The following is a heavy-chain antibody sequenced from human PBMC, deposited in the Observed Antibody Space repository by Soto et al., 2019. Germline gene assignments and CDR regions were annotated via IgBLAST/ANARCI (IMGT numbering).Heavy chain of an antibody. Sequence: PGGSLGVSGACLGFTSSSYGMHWVRHAPGKGLGLVAVISYDGSNKYYADSVKGRFTISRDNSKNTLYLQMNSLRAEDTAVYYCAKDLARGYCSGGSCYSGLDYWGQGTLVTVSS. CDR1: GFTSSSYG. V-gene: IGHV3-30*18. D-gene: IGHD2-15*01. J-gene: IGHJ4*02. CDR3: AKDLARGYCSGGSCYSGLDY. CDR2: ISYDGSNK.